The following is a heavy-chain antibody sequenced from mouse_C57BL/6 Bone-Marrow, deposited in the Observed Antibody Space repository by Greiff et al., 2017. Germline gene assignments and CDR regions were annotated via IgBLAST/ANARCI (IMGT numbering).Heavy chain of an antibody. D-gene: IGHD2-2*01. CDR1: GYTFTSYW. V-gene: IGHV1-55*01. CDR3: ARRIYYAYAGFAY. Sequence: QVQLQQPGAELVKPGASVKMSCKASGYTFTSYWITWVKQRPGQGLEWIGDIYPGSGSTKYNEKFKSKATLTVDTSSSTAYMQLSSLTSEDSAVYYCARRIYYAYAGFAYWGQGTLVTVSA. CDR2: IYPGSGST. J-gene: IGHJ3*01.